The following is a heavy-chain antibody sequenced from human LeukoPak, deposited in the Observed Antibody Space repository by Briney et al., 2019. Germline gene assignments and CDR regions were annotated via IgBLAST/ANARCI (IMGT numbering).Heavy chain of an antibody. D-gene: IGHD2-21*01. CDR2: IKRDGGEK. Sequence: GGSLRLSCAASGFTFSSYEMNWVRQAPGKGLEWVANIKRDGGEKYYVDSVKGRFTISRDNAKKSLYLQMNSLRAEDTAVYYCAREGHSGDYFDYWGQGTLVTVSS. CDR1: GFTFSSYE. CDR3: AREGHSGDYFDY. J-gene: IGHJ4*02. V-gene: IGHV3-7*05.